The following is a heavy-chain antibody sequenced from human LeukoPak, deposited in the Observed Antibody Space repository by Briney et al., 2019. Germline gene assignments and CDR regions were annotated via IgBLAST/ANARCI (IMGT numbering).Heavy chain of an antibody. CDR1: GESFSGYY. CDR2: INHSGST. Sequence: SETLSLTCAVYGESFSGYYWSWIRQPPGKGLEWIGEINHSGSTNYNPSLKSRVTISVDTSKNQFSLKLSSVTAADTAVYYCARGGYCSGGSCYSRPPFDYWGQGTLVTVSS. CDR3: ARGGYCSGGSCYSRPPFDY. V-gene: IGHV4-34*01. D-gene: IGHD2-15*01. J-gene: IGHJ4*02.